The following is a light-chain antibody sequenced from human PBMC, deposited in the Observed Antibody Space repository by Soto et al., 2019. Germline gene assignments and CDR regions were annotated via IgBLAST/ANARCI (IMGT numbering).Light chain of an antibody. CDR1: QSVSSN. Sequence: EIVMTQSPATLSVSPGERATLSCRARQSVSSNLAWYQQKPGQAPRLLIYGASTRATGIPARFSGSGSGTEFTLTISSLQSEDFAVYYWQQYGTWWTFGQGTKVEIK. CDR3: QQYGTWWT. CDR2: GAS. V-gene: IGKV3-15*01. J-gene: IGKJ1*01.